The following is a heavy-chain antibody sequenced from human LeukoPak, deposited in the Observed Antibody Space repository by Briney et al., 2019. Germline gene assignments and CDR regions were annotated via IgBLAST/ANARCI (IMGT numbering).Heavy chain of an antibody. CDR2: IYYSGST. CDR1: VASISTYY. Sequence: SETLSLTCTVSVASISTYYWSWIRQPPGKGLEWIGYIYYSGSTSYNPSLKSRVTISVDTSKNQFSLKLSSVTAADTAVYYCAREQGYGSGTHNWFDPWGQGTLVTVSS. J-gene: IGHJ5*02. D-gene: IGHD3-10*01. V-gene: IGHV4-59*01. CDR3: AREQGYGSGTHNWFDP.